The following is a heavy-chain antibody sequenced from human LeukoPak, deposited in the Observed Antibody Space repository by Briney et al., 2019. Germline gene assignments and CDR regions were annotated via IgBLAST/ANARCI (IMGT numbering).Heavy chain of an antibody. Sequence: GGSLRLSCAASGFTFSSYSMNWVRQAPGKGLEWVSYISSSSSTIYYADSVKGRFTISRDNAKNSLYLQMNSLRAEDTAVYYCAREGGLLWFGEGYGMDVWGQGTMVTVSS. V-gene: IGHV3-48*04. J-gene: IGHJ6*02. CDR1: GFTFSSYS. D-gene: IGHD3-10*01. CDR2: ISSSSSTI. CDR3: AREGGLLWFGEGYGMDV.